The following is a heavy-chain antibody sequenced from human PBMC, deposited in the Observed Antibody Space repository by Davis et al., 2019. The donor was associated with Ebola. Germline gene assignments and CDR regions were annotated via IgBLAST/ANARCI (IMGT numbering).Heavy chain of an antibody. CDR2: ISAIKGKT. D-gene: IGHD3-3*01. CDR3: ASGRSGVAADCDY. J-gene: IGHJ4*02. CDR1: GYSFDSYG. Sequence: AASVKVSCKASGYSFDSYGVSWVRQAHGQGLEWMGWISAIKGKTNYAQKYQGRVIMTTDTSKTTAYMDLRSLGYDDTAVYYCASGRSGVAADCDYWGQGTLVTVSS. V-gene: IGHV1-18*01.